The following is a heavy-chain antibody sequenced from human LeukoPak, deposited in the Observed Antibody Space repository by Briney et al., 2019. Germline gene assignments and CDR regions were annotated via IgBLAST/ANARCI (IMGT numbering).Heavy chain of an antibody. J-gene: IGHJ4*02. D-gene: IGHD6-13*01. V-gene: IGHV3-48*02. CDR1: GFTFSRYC. CDR2: ISTTSNTI. CDR3: ARARYSSSWYLDY. Sequence: GGSLILSCAASGFTFSRYCMHWVRQAPGKGLEWVSGISTTSNTIYYADSVKGRFTISRDNAKNSLYLQMSGLGDEDTAVYFCARARYSSSWYLDYWGQGTLVTVSS.